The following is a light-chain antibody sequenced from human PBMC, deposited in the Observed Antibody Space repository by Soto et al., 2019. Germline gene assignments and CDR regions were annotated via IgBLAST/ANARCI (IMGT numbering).Light chain of an antibody. Sequence: EVVLTQSPGTVSLSPGERATLSCRASQSVTSNYLAWYQQKPGQAPRLLIYAASSRATGIPDRFRGSGSGTDFTLSISRVESEDFAVYYCQHYGSSVPWTFGQGTKVEIK. CDR2: AAS. J-gene: IGKJ1*01. CDR1: QSVTSNY. CDR3: QHYGSSVPWT. V-gene: IGKV3-20*01.